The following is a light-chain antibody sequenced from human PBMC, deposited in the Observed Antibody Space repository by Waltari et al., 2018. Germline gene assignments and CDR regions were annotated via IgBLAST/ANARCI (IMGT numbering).Light chain of an antibody. Sequence: EIVLTQSPVTLSLSPGEGATLSCRASQRIDTYLAWYQQKPGQAPRLLIYDASKRASGIPARFSGSGSGTDFTLTISRLEPEDSALYYCHQSFDWPRGTFGQGTKVEIK. CDR3: HQSFDWPRGT. V-gene: IGKV3-11*01. J-gene: IGKJ1*01. CDR1: QRIDTY. CDR2: DAS.